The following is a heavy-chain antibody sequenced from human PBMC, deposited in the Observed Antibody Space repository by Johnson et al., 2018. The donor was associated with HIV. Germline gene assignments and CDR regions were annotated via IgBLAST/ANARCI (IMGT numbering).Heavy chain of an antibody. D-gene: IGHD3-9*01. CDR2: MSSSGSTI. J-gene: IGHJ3*02. CDR1: GFSFSDFY. V-gene: IGHV3-11*04. CDR3: AREQATLFCRASGSAFNI. Sequence: QMLLVESGGGLVKPGGSLRLSCAASGFSFSDFYMSWIRQAPGKGLEWISYMSSSGSTIYHAESVKGRFTISRDNAKNSLYLQMNSLRVEDTAVYYCAREQATLFCRASGSAFNIWGQGTTVTVSS.